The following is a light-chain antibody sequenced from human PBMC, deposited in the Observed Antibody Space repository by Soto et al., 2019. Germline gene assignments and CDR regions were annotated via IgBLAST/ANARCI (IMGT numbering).Light chain of an antibody. J-gene: IGLJ1*01. CDR3: SSYAGSYDGG. CDR1: SSDVGGYNY. Sequence: QSALTQPPSASGSPGQSVTISCTGTSSDVGGYNYVSWYQHHPGKAPKLMIYEVSKRPSGVPDRFSGSKSGNTASLTVSGLQAEDEADYDCSSYAGSYDGGFGNGTEVTAL. CDR2: EVS. V-gene: IGLV2-8*01.